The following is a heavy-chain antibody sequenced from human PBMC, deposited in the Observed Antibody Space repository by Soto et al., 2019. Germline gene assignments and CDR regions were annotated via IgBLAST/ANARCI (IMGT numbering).Heavy chain of an antibody. V-gene: IGHV3-33*01. CDR2: IWYDGSNK. Sequence: GGSLRLSCAASGFTFSSYGMHWVRQAPGKGLEWVAVIWYDGSNKYYADSVKGRFTISRDNSKNTLYLQMNSLRAEDTAVYYCARVFSRRYYYGMDVWGQGTTVTVSS. CDR1: GFTFSSYG. J-gene: IGHJ6*02. CDR3: ARVFSRRYYYGMDV.